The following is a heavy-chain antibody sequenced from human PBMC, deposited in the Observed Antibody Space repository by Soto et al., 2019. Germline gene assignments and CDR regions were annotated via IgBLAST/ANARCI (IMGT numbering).Heavy chain of an antibody. CDR3: VRSRSGAVADSFDL. J-gene: IGHJ4*02. D-gene: IGHD3-10*01. V-gene: IGHV3-30-3*01. Sequence: GGSLRLSCEGSVFTFSRHALHWVRQAPGKGLEWVAVVSKDGSVKYWIESVKGRFTLSRDNSKNTVYLEMNSLRPEDTGVYYCVRSRSGAVADSFDLWGQGTLVTVSS. CDR2: VSKDGSVK. CDR1: VFTFSRHA.